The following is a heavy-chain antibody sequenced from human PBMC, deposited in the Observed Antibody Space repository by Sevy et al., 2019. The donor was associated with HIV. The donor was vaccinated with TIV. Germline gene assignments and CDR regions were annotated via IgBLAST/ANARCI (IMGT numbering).Heavy chain of an antibody. CDR3: ARHTYCYVSSGYSHYVMDV. CDR2: IYYSGST. D-gene: IGHD3-22*01. J-gene: IGHJ6*01. CDR1: GGSISRSSYY. V-gene: IGHV4-39*01. Sequence: SETLSLTCTVSGGSISRSSYYWGWFRQPPGRGLEWIGNIYYSGSTSYNASLKSRVTISIDTSKNQFSLKLSSVTAADTAVYYCARHTYCYVSSGYSHYVMDVWGQGTTVTVSS.